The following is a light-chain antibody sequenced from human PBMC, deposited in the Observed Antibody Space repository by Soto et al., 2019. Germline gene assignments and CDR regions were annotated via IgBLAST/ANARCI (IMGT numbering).Light chain of an antibody. CDR3: QQYNNWPPWT. Sequence: EIVMTQSPATLSVSPGERATLSCRASQSVSSNLAWYQQKPGQAPRLLIYGASTRATGIPARFSGSGSGTEFTLPISSLQSKDFAFYYCQQYNNWPPWTFGQGTKVDIK. V-gene: IGKV3-15*01. CDR2: GAS. J-gene: IGKJ1*01. CDR1: QSVSSN.